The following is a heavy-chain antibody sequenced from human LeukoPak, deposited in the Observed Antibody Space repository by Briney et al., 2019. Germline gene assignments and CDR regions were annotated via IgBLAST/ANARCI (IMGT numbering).Heavy chain of an antibody. V-gene: IGHV3-7*01. J-gene: IGHJ4*02. CDR3: VRDLKGEIDEEDAVMRGFDY. CDR1: GFTFSHYW. D-gene: IGHD3-10*01. Sequence: GGSLRLSCAASGFTFSHYWMSWVRQAPGKGLEWVANIKEDGSQKYYVDSVKGRFSISGDNAKNSLFLLVTSLRPEDTAVYYCVRDLKGEIDEEDAVMRGFDYWGQGSLVTVSS. CDR2: IKEDGSQK.